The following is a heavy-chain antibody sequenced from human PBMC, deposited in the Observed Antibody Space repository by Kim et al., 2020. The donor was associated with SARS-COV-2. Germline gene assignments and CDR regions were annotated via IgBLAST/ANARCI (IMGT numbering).Heavy chain of an antibody. CDR3: ARDSPPGCGGDCPDY. CDR1: GYSISSGYY. Sequence: SETLSLTCTVSGYSISSGYYWGWIRQPPGKGLEWIGSIYHSGSTYYNPSLKSRVTISVDTSKNQFSLKLSSVTAADTAVYYCARDSPPGCGGDCPDYWGQGTLVTVSS. V-gene: IGHV4-38-2*02. CDR2: IYHSGST. J-gene: IGHJ4*02. D-gene: IGHD2-21*02.